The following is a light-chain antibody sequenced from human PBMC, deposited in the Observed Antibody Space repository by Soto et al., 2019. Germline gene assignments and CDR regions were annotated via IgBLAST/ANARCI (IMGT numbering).Light chain of an antibody. CDR2: LNSDGSH. CDR1: SGHSSYA. CDR3: QTWGTGIWV. V-gene: IGLV4-69*01. Sequence: QLVLTQSPSASASLGASVKLTCTLSSGHSSYAIAWHQQQPEKGPRYLMKLNSDGSHSKRDGIPDRFSGSSSGAERHLTISSLQSEDEADYYCQTWGTGIWVFGGGTKLTVL. J-gene: IGLJ3*02.